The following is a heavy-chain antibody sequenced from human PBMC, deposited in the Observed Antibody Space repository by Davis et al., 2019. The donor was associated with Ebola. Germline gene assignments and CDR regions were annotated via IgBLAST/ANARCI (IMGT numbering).Heavy chain of an antibody. CDR2: IIPIFGTA. CDR3: ARGLWWIQPLDY. Sequence: AASVKVSCKASGGTFSSYAIRWVRQAPGQGLEWMGGIIPIFGTANYAQKFQGRVTITADKSTSTAYMELSSLRSEDTAVYYCARGLWWIQPLDYWGQGTLVTVSS. D-gene: IGHD5-18*01. V-gene: IGHV1-69*06. J-gene: IGHJ4*02. CDR1: GGTFSSYA.